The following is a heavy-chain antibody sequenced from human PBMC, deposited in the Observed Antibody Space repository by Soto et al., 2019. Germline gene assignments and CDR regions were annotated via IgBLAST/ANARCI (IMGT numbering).Heavy chain of an antibody. CDR1: GFIFSTYA. J-gene: IGHJ3*02. CDR2: ISGSGGST. D-gene: IGHD3-16*01. V-gene: IGHV3-23*01. Sequence: LRRSCTASGFIFSTYAMNWVRQAPGEVLEWVSAISGSGGSTDYAESVKVRFTISKDKSANTLHLQMKSLRTEDTAVYYCARPRVYVISDAVDIWGQGTMVTVSS. CDR3: ARPRVYVISDAVDI.